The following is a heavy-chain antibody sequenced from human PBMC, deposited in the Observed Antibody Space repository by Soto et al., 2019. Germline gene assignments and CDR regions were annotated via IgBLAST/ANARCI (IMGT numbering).Heavy chain of an antibody. CDR3: ARGDSRSRNYGMDV. D-gene: IGHD6-6*01. Sequence: RLSCAASGFTFSSYAMHWVRQAPGKGLEWVAVISYDGSNKYYADSVKGRFTISRDNSKNTLYLQMNSLRAEDTAVYYCARGDSRSRNYGMDVWGQGTTVTVSS. CDR2: ISYDGSNK. V-gene: IGHV3-30-3*01. CDR1: GFTFSSYA. J-gene: IGHJ6*02.